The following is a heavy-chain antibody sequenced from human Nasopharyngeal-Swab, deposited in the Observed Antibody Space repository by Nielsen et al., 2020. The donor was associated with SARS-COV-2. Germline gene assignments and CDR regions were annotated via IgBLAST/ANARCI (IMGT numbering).Heavy chain of an antibody. CDR3: ARETGDFWSGYEY. CDR1: GYRFTEIS. Sequence: ASVKVSCKVSGYRFTEISMHWVRQAPGKGLEWMGGFDPEHNEKNYAQKFQGRVTMTEDTSTDTAYMELSSLTSEDTAVYYCARETGDFWSGYEYWGQGTLVSVSS. D-gene: IGHD3-3*01. J-gene: IGHJ4*02. CDR2: FDPEHNEK. V-gene: IGHV1-24*01.